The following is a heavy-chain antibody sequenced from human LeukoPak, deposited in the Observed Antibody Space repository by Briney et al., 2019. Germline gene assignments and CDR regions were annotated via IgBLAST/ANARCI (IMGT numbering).Heavy chain of an antibody. V-gene: IGHV3-20*04. J-gene: IGHJ4*02. Sequence: GGSLRLSCAASGFTFDDYGMSWVRQAPGKGLEWVSGINWNGGSTGYADSVKGRFTISRDNAKSSLYLEMNSLRAEDTALYYCARDRHDDSSGDWGQGTLVTVSS. CDR2: INWNGGST. D-gene: IGHD3-22*01. CDR1: GFTFDDYG. CDR3: ARDRHDDSSGD.